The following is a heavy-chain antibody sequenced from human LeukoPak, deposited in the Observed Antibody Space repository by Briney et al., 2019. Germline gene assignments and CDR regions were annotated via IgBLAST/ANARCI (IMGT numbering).Heavy chain of an antibody. CDR3: ARTRDSSGCFDV. D-gene: IGHD6-19*01. CDR2: ISTGSTYI. J-gene: IGHJ4*02. CDR1: GFTFNTYS. Sequence: GGSLRLSCSASGFTFNTYSMNSVRQAPGKGLEWVSSISTGSTYIFYGDSVKGRFTISRDNADNSLYLQMNSLRAEDTAVYYCARTRDSSGCFDVWGQGTLVTVSS. V-gene: IGHV3-21*01.